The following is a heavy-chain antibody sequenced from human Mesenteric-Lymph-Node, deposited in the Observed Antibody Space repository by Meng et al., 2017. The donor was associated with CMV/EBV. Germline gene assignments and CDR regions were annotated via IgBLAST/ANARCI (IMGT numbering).Heavy chain of an antibody. CDR3: AREGGEYNWKGVTYYYSYGMDV. CDR1: GYTFTSYG. J-gene: IGHJ6*02. D-gene: IGHD1-20*01. CDR2: ISGYRGNT. V-gene: IGHV1-18*03. Sequence: ASVNVSCKASGYTFTSYGISWVRQAPGQGLEWMGWISGYRGNTNYAQQFQDRVTMTTDTSTSTAYMELRGLRSDDMAIYYCAREGGEYNWKGVTYYYSYGMDVWGQGTTVTVSS.